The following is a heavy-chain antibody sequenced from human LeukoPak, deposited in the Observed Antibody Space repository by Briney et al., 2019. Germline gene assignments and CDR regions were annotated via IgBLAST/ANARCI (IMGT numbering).Heavy chain of an antibody. V-gene: IGHV1-69*05. D-gene: IGHD1-1*01. CDR1: GGTFSSYA. J-gene: IGHJ6*03. CDR2: IIPIFGTA. CDR3: ARANWNGDYYYYYMDV. Sequence: KVSCKASGGTFSSYAISWVRQAPGQGLEWMGGIIPIFGTANYAQKFQGRVTITTDESTSTAYMELSSLRSEDTAVYYCARANWNGDYYYYYMDVWGKGTTVTVSS.